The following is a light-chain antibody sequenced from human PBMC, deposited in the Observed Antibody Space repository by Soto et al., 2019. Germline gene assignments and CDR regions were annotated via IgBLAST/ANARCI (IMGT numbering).Light chain of an antibody. Sequence: QSLLTQPSSVSGSPGQSITISCPGTSSDVGSYNLVSWYQQHPGKAPKLMIYEVSKRPSGVSNRFSGSKSGNTASLTISGLQAEDEADYYCCSYAGSSTLDVFGTGTKVTVL. CDR2: EVS. V-gene: IGLV2-23*02. J-gene: IGLJ1*01. CDR3: CSYAGSSTLDV. CDR1: SSDVGSYNL.